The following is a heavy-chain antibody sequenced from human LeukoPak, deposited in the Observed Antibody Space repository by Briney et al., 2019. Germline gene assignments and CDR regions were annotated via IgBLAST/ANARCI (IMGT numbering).Heavy chain of an antibody. V-gene: IGHV3-30*01. CDR1: GFTFSSYA. Sequence: GGSLSLSCAASGFTFSSYAMHGVREAPGKGREWVAVISYDGSNKYYADSVKGRFTISRDNSKNTLYLQMNSLRAEDTAVYYCARDLDSSSSTWGQGTLVTVSS. D-gene: IGHD6-6*01. CDR3: ARDLDSSSST. CDR2: ISYDGSNK. J-gene: IGHJ5*02.